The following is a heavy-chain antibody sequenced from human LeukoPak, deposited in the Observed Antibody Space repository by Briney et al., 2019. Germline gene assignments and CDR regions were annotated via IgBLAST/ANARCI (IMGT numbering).Heavy chain of an antibody. V-gene: IGHV3-23*01. CDR3: AKRGFGELLGYYYYYMDV. D-gene: IGHD3-10*01. J-gene: IGHJ6*03. CDR2: ISGSGGST. CDR1: GFTFSSYA. Sequence: TGGSLRLSCAASGFTFSSYAMSWVRQAPGKGLEWVSAISGSGGSTYYADSVKGRFTISRDNSKNTLYLQMNSLRAEDTAVYYCAKRGFGELLGYYYYYMDVWGKGTTVTVSS.